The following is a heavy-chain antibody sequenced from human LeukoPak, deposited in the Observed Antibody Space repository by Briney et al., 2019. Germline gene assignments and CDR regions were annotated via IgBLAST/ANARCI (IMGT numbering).Heavy chain of an antibody. D-gene: IGHD3-3*01. CDR2: IIPIFGTA. CDR3: ARVRGKYDFWSGYYRHVPAEDYYYGMDV. Sequence: SVKVSCKASGGTFSSYAISWVRQAPGQGLEWMGGIIPIFGTANYAQKFQGRVTITADESTSTAYMELSSLRSEDTAVYYCARVRGKYDFWSGYYRHVPAEDYYYGMDVWGQGTTVTVSS. J-gene: IGHJ6*02. CDR1: GGTFSSYA. V-gene: IGHV1-69*13.